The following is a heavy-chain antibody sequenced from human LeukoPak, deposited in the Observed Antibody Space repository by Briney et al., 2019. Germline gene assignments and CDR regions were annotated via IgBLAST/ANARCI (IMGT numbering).Heavy chain of an antibody. CDR1: GFTFSSYA. J-gene: IGHJ4*02. CDR3: AKDRWYSSSWYDY. CDR2: ISGSGGST. V-gene: IGHV3-23*01. D-gene: IGHD6-13*01. Sequence: GGSLRLSCAASGFTFSSYAMSWVRQAPGRGLEWVSAISGSGGSTYYADSVKGRFTISRDNSKNTLYLQMNSLRAEDTAVYYCAKDRWYSSSWYDYWGQGTLVTVSS.